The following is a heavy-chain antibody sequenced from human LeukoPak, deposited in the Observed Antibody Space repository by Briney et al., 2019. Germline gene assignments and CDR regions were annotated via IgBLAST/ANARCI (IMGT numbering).Heavy chain of an antibody. D-gene: IGHD1-14*01. CDR1: GLSFGFYA. J-gene: IGHJ4*02. Sequence: PGGSLRLSRAASGLSFGFYAMSWVRQAPGKGLEWVSSISGGGAGTYYADSVRGRFTISRDNSKNTLYLQMDSLRAEDTALYYCAKDFVRYNIQFDYWGQGALVTVSS. CDR2: ISGGGAGT. CDR3: AKDFVRYNIQFDY. V-gene: IGHV3-23*01.